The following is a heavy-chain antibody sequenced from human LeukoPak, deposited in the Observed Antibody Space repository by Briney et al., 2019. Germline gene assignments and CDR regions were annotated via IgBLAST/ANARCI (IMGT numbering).Heavy chain of an antibody. D-gene: IGHD6-19*01. CDR2: ISGSGGST. J-gene: IGHJ4*02. V-gene: IGHV3-23*01. CDR1: GFTFSTYA. Sequence: PGGSLRLSCVASGFTFSTYAMSWVRQAPGKGLEWVSVISGSGGSTYYADSVKGRFTISRDNSKNTLYLQMTSLRTEDTAVYYCAKDQIGWAPGYVSGPLDQWGQGTLVTVSS. CDR3: AKDQIGWAPGYVSGPLDQ.